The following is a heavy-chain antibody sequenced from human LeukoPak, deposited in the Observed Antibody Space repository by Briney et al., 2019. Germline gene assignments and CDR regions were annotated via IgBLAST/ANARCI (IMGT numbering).Heavy chain of an antibody. V-gene: IGHV3-74*01. CDR3: VSDHTGHDDY. D-gene: IGHD1-1*01. CDR1: GFTFSDYH. J-gene: IGHJ4*02. Sequence: GGSLRLSCAASGFTFSDYHMSWIRQAPGKGLVWVSRINIDGSTTTYADSVKGRFTISRDNAKNTLSLQMNSLRAEDTAVYYCVSDHTGHDDYWGQGTLVTVSS. CDR2: INIDGSTT.